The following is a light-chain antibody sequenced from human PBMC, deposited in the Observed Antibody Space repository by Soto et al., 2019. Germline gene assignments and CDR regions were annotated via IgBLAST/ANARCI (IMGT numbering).Light chain of an antibody. Sequence: QSVVTQPPSASGTPGQRVTISCSGSSSNVGSNTVDWYQLLPGTAPKLLIYPNNQRPSGVPDRLCGSKSGTSASMAISGLQSEDEDDYDCAVRDDTLKAVVFGGGTKLTVL. CDR1: SSNVGSNT. CDR2: PNN. V-gene: IGLV1-44*01. J-gene: IGLJ2*01. CDR3: AVRDDTLKAVV.